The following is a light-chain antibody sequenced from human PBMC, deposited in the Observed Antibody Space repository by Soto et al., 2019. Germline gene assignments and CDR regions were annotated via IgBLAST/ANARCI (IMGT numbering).Light chain of an antibody. J-gene: IGLJ1*01. CDR2: YDS. V-gene: IGLV3-21*04. CDR3: QVWDIMTDNYV. CDR1: NIGNKR. Sequence: SYELTQPPSVSVAPEKTATITCGGDNIGNKRVHWYRQKPGQAPVLVISYDSDRPSGIPERFSGSNSGNTATLTISRVEAGDEADYYRQVWDIMTDNYVFGTGTKVTVL.